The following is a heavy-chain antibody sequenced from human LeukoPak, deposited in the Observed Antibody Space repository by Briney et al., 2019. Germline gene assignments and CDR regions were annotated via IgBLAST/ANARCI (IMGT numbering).Heavy chain of an antibody. J-gene: IGHJ4*02. CDR1: GGSISSYY. D-gene: IGHD6-13*01. Sequence: SETLSLTCTVPGGSISSYYWSWIRQPPGKGLEWIGYIYYSGTTNYNPSLKSRVTISVDTSKNQFSLKLSSVTAADTAVYYCARGVYVAAAQYGYWGQGTLVTVSS. V-gene: IGHV4-59*01. CDR3: ARGVYVAAAQYGY. CDR2: IYYSGTT.